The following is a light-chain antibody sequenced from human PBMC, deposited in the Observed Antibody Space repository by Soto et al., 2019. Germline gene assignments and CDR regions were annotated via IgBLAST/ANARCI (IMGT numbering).Light chain of an antibody. CDR2: AAS. CDR3: QQSYSTPRT. CDR1: QSISIY. Sequence: DIQMTQSPTSLSASVGDRVTITCRASQSISIYLNWYQQKPGKAPKLLIYAASSLQSGVPSRFSGRGSGTDFTLTISSLQPEDFATYYCQQSYSTPRTFGQGTKVDIK. V-gene: IGKV1-39*01. J-gene: IGKJ1*01.